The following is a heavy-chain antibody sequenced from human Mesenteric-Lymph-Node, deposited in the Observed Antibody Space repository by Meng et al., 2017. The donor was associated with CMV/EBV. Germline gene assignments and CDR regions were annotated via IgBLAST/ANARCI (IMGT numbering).Heavy chain of an antibody. CDR3: ARRVGSWRNPIDY. J-gene: IGHJ4*02. D-gene: IGHD6-13*01. Sequence: SETLSLTCTVSGGSISSSSYYWGWIRQPPGKGLEWIGTFYYTGSTHYNPSLKSRVTISVDTSKNQFSLKLSSVTAADTAVYYCARRVGSWRNPIDYWGQGTLVTVSS. CDR2: FYYTGST. CDR1: GGSISSSSYY. V-gene: IGHV4-39*07.